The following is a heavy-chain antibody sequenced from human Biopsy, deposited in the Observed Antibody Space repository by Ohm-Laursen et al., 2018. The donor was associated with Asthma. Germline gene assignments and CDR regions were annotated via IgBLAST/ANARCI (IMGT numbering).Heavy chain of an antibody. CDR1: GFTFMTYG. CDR2: VSYDGGVA. V-gene: IGHV3-30*18. Sequence: SLRLSCAASGFTFMTYGMHWVRQVPGKGLEWVAVVSYDGGVAHYADSMKGRFTISGDNAKSTLYLQMNRLRTDDTAVYYCAKRRGYSDLTDFDHWGQGTLVTVSS. D-gene: IGHD3-3*01. J-gene: IGHJ4*02. CDR3: AKRRGYSDLTDFDH.